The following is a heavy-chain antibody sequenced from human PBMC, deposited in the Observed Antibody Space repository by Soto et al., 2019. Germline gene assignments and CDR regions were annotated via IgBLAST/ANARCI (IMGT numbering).Heavy chain of an antibody. V-gene: IGHV3-7*01. D-gene: IGHD1-1*01. CDR1: GFTFSSYW. J-gene: IGHJ6*02. CDR2: IKQDGSEK. Sequence: ESGGGLVQPGGSLRLSCAASGFTFSSYWMSWVRQAPGKGLEWVANIKQDGSEKYYVDSVKGRFTISRDNAKNSLYLQMNRLRAEDTAVYYCARDTWNVYYYYYGMDVWGQGTTVTVSS. CDR3: ARDTWNVYYYYYGMDV.